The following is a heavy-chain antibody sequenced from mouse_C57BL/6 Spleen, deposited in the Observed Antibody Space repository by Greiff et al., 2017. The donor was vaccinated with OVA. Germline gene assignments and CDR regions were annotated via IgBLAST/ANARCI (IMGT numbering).Heavy chain of an antibody. Sequence: EVQLVESGGGLVKPGGSLKLSCAASGFTFSDYGMHWVRQAPEKGLEWVAYISSGSSTIYYADTVKGRFTISRDNAKNTLFLQMTSLRSEDTAMYYCARPGYYGLYYFDYWGQGTTLTVSS. CDR1: GFTFSDYG. J-gene: IGHJ2*01. D-gene: IGHD1-2*01. CDR3: ARPGYYGLYYFDY. CDR2: ISSGSSTI. V-gene: IGHV5-17*01.